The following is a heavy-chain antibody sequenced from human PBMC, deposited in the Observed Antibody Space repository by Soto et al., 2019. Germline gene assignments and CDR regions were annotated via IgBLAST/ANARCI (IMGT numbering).Heavy chain of an antibody. Sequence: SEALFLTCPVPGCSISNSSYYWGLIRQPPGKGLEWIGSIYYSGSTYYNPSLKSRVTISVDTSKNQFSLKLSSVTAADTAVYYCATYSSSWYVVYWGQGTLVTVSS. CDR2: IYYSGST. CDR1: GCSISNSSYY. J-gene: IGHJ4*02. V-gene: IGHV4-39*01. D-gene: IGHD6-13*01. CDR3: ATYSSSWYVVY.